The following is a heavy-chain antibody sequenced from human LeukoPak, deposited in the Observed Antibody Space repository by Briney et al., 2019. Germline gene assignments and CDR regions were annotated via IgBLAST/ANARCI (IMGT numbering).Heavy chain of an antibody. Sequence: GGSLRLSCAASGFTFSSYGMSWVRQAPGKGLEWVSAISASGGSAYYIDSVKGRFTISRDNSKNTLYLQMNSLRAEDTAVYYCAKTTLDDYANYWGQGTLVTVSS. V-gene: IGHV3-23*01. CDR1: GFTFSSYG. J-gene: IGHJ4*02. D-gene: IGHD4-17*01. CDR3: AKTTLDDYANY. CDR2: ISASGGSA.